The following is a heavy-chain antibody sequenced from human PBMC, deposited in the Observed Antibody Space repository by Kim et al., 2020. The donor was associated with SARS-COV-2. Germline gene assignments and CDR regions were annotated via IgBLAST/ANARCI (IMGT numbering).Heavy chain of an antibody. Sequence: SVKVSCKASGGTFSSYAISWVRQAPGQGLEWMGRIIPILGIANYAQKFQGRVTITADKSTSTAYMELSSLRSEDTAVYYCASKLAIAIRDYYYMDVWGKGTTVTVSS. V-gene: IGHV1-69*04. D-gene: IGHD2-21*01. CDR2: IIPILGIA. CDR1: GGTFSSYA. CDR3: ASKLAIAIRDYYYMDV. J-gene: IGHJ6*03.